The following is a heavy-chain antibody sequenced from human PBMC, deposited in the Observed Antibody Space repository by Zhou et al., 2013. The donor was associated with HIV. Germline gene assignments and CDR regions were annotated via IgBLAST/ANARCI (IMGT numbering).Heavy chain of an antibody. CDR3: ATVFFDRSDY. Sequence: QVQLEQSGAEVKKPGSSVKVSCKASGVTFNNFGITWVRQAPGLGLEWMGRVIPVLGAANYGQKFQGRLKITADEVSTTSYMELSRLTNDDTAVYYCATVFFDRSDYWGQGTLVTVSS. CDR2: VIPVLGAA. V-gene: IGHV1-69*11. J-gene: IGHJ4*02. D-gene: IGHD3-9*01. CDR1: GVTFNNFG.